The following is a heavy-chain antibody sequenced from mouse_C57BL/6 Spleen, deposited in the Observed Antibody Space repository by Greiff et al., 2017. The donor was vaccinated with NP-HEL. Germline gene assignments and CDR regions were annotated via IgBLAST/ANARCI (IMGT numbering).Heavy chain of an antibody. CDR1: GYSITSDY. V-gene: IGHV3-8*01. Sequence: VQLKESGPGLAKPSQTLSLTCSVTGYSITSDYWNWIRKFPGNKLEYMGYISYSGSTYYNPSLKSRISITRDTSKNQYYLQLNSVTTEDTATYYCAREGYYYGSSYGYFDVWGTGTTVTVSS. D-gene: IGHD1-1*01. J-gene: IGHJ1*03. CDR3: AREGYYYGSSYGYFDV. CDR2: ISYSGST.